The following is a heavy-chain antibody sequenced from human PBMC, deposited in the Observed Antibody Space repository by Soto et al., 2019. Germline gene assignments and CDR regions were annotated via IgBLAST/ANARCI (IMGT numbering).Heavy chain of an antibody. CDR3: AKDRDGAAAGPTKFYGMDV. D-gene: IGHD6-13*01. Sequence: EVQLLESGGGLVQPGGSLRLSCAASGFTFSSYAMSWVRQAPGKGLEWVSVISGSGDSTYYADSVRGPFTISRDNSKNTLYLQMNSLRAEDTAVYYCAKDRDGAAAGPTKFYGMDVWGQGTTVTVSS. CDR2: ISGSGDST. V-gene: IGHV3-23*01. CDR1: GFTFSSYA. J-gene: IGHJ6*02.